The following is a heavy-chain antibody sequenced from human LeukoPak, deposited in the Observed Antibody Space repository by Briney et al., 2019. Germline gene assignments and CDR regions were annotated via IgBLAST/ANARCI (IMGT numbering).Heavy chain of an antibody. D-gene: IGHD1-26*01. J-gene: IGHJ4*02. CDR3: ARVSYVGIVGHFDY. CDR2: INGDGTST. CDR1: GFNFRTYS. V-gene: IGHV3-74*01. Sequence: PGGSLRLSCAASGFNFRTYSMNWVRQAPGKGLVWVSRINGDGTSTYYADIVKGRYTISRDNARNTLDLQMNSLRAEDTAVYYCARVSYVGIVGHFDYWGQGTLVTVSS.